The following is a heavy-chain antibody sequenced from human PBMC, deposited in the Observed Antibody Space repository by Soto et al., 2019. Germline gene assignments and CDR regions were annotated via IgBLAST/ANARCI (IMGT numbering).Heavy chain of an antibody. V-gene: IGHV1-3*01. D-gene: IGHD3-22*01. J-gene: IGHJ3*02. CDR2: INAGNGNT. Sequence: ASVKVSCKASGGTFSSHAMHWVRQAPGQRLEWMGWINAGNGNTKYSQKFQGRVTITRDTSASTAYMELSSLRSEDTAVYYCARDQFYYDSSGHYDAFDIWGQGTMVTVSS. CDR3: ARDQFYYDSSGHYDAFDI. CDR1: GGTFSSHA.